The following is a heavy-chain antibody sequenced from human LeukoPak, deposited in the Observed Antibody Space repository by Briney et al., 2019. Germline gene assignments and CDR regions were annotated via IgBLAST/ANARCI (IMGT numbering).Heavy chain of an antibody. CDR3: ARARGYSESGGYPVFDL. V-gene: IGHV3-23*01. D-gene: IGHD3-22*01. CDR2: ISGSGGST. J-gene: IGHJ1*01. Sequence: GGSLRLSCAASGFTFSSYAMSWVRQAPGKGLEWVSAISGSGGSTYYADSVKGRFTISRDNSKNSLFLQMDGLRAEDTAVYYCARARGYSESGGYPVFDLWGQGALVTVSS. CDR1: GFTFSSYA.